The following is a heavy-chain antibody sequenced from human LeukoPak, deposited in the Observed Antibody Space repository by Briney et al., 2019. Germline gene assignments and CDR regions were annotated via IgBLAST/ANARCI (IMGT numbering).Heavy chain of an antibody. J-gene: IGHJ3*02. V-gene: IGHV4-59*01. CDR3: ARGGGSYYWAFDI. CDR1: GGSFSGYY. D-gene: IGHD1-26*01. Sequence: PSETLSLTCAVYGGSFSGYYWGWIRQPPGKGLEWIGYIYYSGSTNYNPSLKSRVTISVDTSKDQFSLKLSSVTAADTAVYYCARGGGSYYWAFDIWGQGTMVTVSS. CDR2: IYYSGST.